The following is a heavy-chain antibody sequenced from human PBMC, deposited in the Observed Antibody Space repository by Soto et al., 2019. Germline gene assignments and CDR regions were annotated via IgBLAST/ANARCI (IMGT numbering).Heavy chain of an antibody. V-gene: IGHV4-61*01. D-gene: IGHD3-10*01. J-gene: IGHJ4*02. Sequence: QVQLQESGPGLVKPSETLSLTCTVSGDSVSSGNYYWTWIRQPPGKGLEWFGHIYYSGSTNYNSSHKSRLTISIDTSKNQFSLKVRSVTAADTAVYYCARAGSTADCWGQGTLVTVSS. CDR3: ARAGSTADC. CDR2: IYYSGST. CDR1: GDSVSSGNYY.